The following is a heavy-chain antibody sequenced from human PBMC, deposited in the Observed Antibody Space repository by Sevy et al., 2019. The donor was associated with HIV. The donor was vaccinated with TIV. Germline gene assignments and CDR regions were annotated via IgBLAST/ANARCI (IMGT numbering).Heavy chain of an antibody. D-gene: IGHD2-2*02. V-gene: IGHV3-7*01. CDR1: GFTFSGNW. J-gene: IGHJ4*02. CDR3: ARDAGYCSSTSCYRGDYFDY. Sequence: GGSLRLSCAASGFTFSGNWMSWVRQAPGKGLEWVADIKEDGSEKYYVDSGKGRFTISRDNAKKSLYLQMNNLGAEDTAVYYCARDAGYCSSTSCYRGDYFDYWGQGTLVTVSS. CDR2: IKEDGSEK.